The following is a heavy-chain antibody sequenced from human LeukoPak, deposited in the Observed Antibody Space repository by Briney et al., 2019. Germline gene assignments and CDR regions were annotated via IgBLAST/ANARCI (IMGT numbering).Heavy chain of an antibody. V-gene: IGHV1-2*02. D-gene: IGHD3-10*01. CDR3: ARDRSGILGYYYYGMDV. Sequence: ASVKVSCKASGYTFTGYYMHWVRQAPGQGLEWMGWINPNSGGTNYGQKFQGRVTMTRDTSISTAYMELSRLRSDDTAVYYCARDRSGILGYYYYGMDVWGQGTTVTVSS. CDR2: INPNSGGT. J-gene: IGHJ6*02. CDR1: GYTFTGYY.